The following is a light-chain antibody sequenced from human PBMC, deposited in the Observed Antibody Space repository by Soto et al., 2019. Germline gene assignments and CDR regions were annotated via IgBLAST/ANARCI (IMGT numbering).Light chain of an antibody. Sequence: DIQMTQSPSTLSASVGEGVTITCRASQSISNWLAWYQQKQGKAPKLLIFKASNLESGVPSRFSGRGSGTEFTLTISSLQPYDFATYYCQQYNSYPVTFGQGTKVDIK. CDR3: QQYNSYPVT. CDR1: QSISNW. V-gene: IGKV1-5*03. J-gene: IGKJ1*01. CDR2: KAS.